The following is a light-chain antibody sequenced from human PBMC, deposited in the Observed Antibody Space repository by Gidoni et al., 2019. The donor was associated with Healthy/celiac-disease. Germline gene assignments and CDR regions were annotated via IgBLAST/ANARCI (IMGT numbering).Light chain of an antibody. CDR2: AAS. Sequence: EIVLTQSPATLSLSPGERATLSCRASQRVSSYLAWYPQKPGQAPRLLIYAASNRATCIPARFSGSGSGTDFTLTISSLEPEDFAVYYCQQRSNWPPLTFGGXTKVEIK. CDR1: QRVSSY. V-gene: IGKV3-11*01. J-gene: IGKJ4*01. CDR3: QQRSNWPPLT.